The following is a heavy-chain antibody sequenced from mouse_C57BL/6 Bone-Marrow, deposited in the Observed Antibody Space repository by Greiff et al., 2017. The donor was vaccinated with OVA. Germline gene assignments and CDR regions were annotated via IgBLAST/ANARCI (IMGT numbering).Heavy chain of an antibody. CDR3: TWLLRAMDY. Sequence: DVQLQESGGGLVQPGGSMKLSCVASGFTFSNYWMNWVRQSPEKGLEWVAQIRLKSDNYATHYAESVKGRFTISRDDSKSSVYLQMNNLRAEDTGIYYCTWLLRAMDYWGQGTSVTASS. D-gene: IGHD2-3*01. CDR1: GFTFSNYW. V-gene: IGHV6-3*01. CDR2: IRLKSDNYAT. J-gene: IGHJ4*01.